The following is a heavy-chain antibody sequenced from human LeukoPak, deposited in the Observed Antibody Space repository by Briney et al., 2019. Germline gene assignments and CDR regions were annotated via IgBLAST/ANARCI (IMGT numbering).Heavy chain of an antibody. D-gene: IGHD1-26*01. CDR3: AAFLSGTYWYFDY. Sequence: PSETLSLTCTVSGDSISSYYWSWIRQPAEKGLEWIGHIYTSGSTNYYTSGSTDHNPSLKSRVTISLDRSKNQFSLKLSSVTAADTAVYYCAAFLSGTYWYFDYWGQGALVTVSS. CDR2: IYTSGST. V-gene: IGHV4-4*07. CDR1: GDSISSYY. J-gene: IGHJ4*02.